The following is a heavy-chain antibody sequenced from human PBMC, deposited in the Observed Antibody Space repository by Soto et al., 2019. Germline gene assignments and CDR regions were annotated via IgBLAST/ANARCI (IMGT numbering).Heavy chain of an antibody. CDR1: GASISRYY. Sequence: QVRLQESGPGLVKPSETLSLTCTVSGASISRYYWSWIRQSPGKGLEWIGYLYKTGSTIYNPSLKLRVTISVDASKMQSSRKMTSVTAADTAVYFWARDLWCYGGVDCYPMDFWGQGTRVTVSS. J-gene: IGHJ6*02. V-gene: IGHV4-59*01. D-gene: IGHD2-21*02. CDR3: ARDLWCYGGVDCYPMDF. CDR2: LYKTGST.